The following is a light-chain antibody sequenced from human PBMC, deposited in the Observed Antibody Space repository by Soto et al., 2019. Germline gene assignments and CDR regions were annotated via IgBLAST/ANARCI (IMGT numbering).Light chain of an antibody. CDR2: DTS. CDR3: QQYNSDSPWT. V-gene: IGKV3-20*01. CDR1: QSVTSNY. Sequence: EIILTQSPGTLFLSTGGRATLSCRASQSVTSNYLAWYQPKPGQAPGLLIYDTSTRASGVPSRFSGSGSGTEFTLTISSLQTNDFANYYCQQYNSDSPWTFGQGTKVDIK. J-gene: IGKJ1*01.